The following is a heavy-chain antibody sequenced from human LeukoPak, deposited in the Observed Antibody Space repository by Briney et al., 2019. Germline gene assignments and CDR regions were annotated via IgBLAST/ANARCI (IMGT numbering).Heavy chain of an antibody. CDR3: AKVYDYGDDFDY. J-gene: IGHJ4*02. V-gene: IGHV3-23*01. Sequence: GGSLRLSCAASGFTFSSYAMSWVRQAPGKGLEWVSAIGGSGGSTYYADSVKGRFTISRDNSKNTLYLQMNSLRAEDTAVYYCAKVYDYGDDFDYWGQGTLVTVSS. CDR1: GFTFSSYA. D-gene: IGHD4-17*01. CDR2: IGGSGGST.